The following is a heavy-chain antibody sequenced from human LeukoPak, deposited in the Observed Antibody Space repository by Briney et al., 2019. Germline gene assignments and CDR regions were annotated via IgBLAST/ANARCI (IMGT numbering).Heavy chain of an antibody. D-gene: IGHD5-12*01. CDR2: FDPEDGET. V-gene: IGHV1-24*01. Sequence: ASVKVSCKVSGYTLTELSMHWVRQALGKGLEWMGGFDPEDGETIYAQKFQGRVTMTEDTSTDTAYMELSSLRSEDTAVYYCATGDPTRYSGYDTFDYWSQGTLVTVSS. CDR1: GYTLTELS. CDR3: ATGDPTRYSGYDTFDY. J-gene: IGHJ4*02.